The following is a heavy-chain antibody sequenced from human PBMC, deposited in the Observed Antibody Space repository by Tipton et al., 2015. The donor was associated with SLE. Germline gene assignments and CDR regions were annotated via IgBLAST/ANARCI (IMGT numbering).Heavy chain of an antibody. Sequence: TLSLTCTVSGGSFSSGSNYWSLLRQPAGKGLEWLGRFSSTGNTQYNPSLKSRLIISADRSKNQFSFTLNSVTAADTAVYYCARVQIFGVGGFYYFDTWGHGKQVTVSS. CDR1: GGSFSSGSNY. CDR2: FSSTGNT. D-gene: IGHD3-3*01. J-gene: IGHJ4*01. CDR3: ARVQIFGVGGFYYFDT. V-gene: IGHV4-61*02.